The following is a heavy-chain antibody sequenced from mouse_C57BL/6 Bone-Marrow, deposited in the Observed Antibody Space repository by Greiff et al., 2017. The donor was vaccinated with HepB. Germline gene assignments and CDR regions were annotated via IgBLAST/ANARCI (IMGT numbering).Heavy chain of an antibody. CDR2: INPSSGYT. V-gene: IGHV1-4*01. D-gene: IGHD2-3*01. CDR3: AIYDRAWFAY. J-gene: IGHJ3*01. Sequence: QVQLKQSGAELARPGASVKMSCKASGYTFTSYTMHWVKQRPGQGLEWIGYINPSSGYTKYNQKFKDKATLTADKASSTAYMQLSSLTSEDSAVYYCAIYDRAWFAYWGQGTLVTVSA. CDR1: GYTFTSYT.